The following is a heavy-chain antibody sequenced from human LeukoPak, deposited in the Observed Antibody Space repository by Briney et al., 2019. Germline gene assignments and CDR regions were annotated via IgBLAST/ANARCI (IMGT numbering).Heavy chain of an antibody. V-gene: IGHV1-18*01. J-gene: IGHJ4*02. CDR2: ISAHNGNT. CDR1: GYTFTSYG. CDR3: ARDREYSSSWYGGDF. Sequence: ASVKVSCKASGYTFTSYGISWVRQAPGQGLEWMGWISAHNGNTKYAQKFQGRVTMTTGTSTSTAYMELRSLRSDDTAVYYCARDREYSSSWYGGDFWGQGTLVTVSS. D-gene: IGHD6-13*01.